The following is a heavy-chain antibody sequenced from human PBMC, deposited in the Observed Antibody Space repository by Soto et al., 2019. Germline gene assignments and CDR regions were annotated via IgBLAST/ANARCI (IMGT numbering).Heavy chain of an antibody. Sequence: EVQLVESGGGLVQPGGSLRLSCAASGFTFSSYWMSWVRQAPGKGLEWVANIKQDGSEKYYVDSVKGRFTISRDNAKNSLYLQMNSLRAEDTAVYYCARVIGTPPRYSSSWTLQPYYYSYGMDVWGQGTTVTVSS. V-gene: IGHV3-7*01. J-gene: IGHJ6*02. CDR2: IKQDGSEK. D-gene: IGHD6-13*01. CDR1: GFTFSSYW. CDR3: ARVIGTPPRYSSSWTLQPYYYSYGMDV.